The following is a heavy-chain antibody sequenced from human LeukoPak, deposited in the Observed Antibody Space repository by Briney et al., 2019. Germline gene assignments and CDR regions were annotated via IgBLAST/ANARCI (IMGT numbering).Heavy chain of an antibody. CDR1: GDSVSSTSAA. V-gene: IGHV6-1*01. CDR3: ASTHTGNYWIDY. Sequence: SQTLSLTCAISGDSVSSTSAAWSWIRQSPSRGLEWLGRTYYRSKWNYDYAVSVKGRITINPDTSNNQFSLHLNSVTPEDTAVYYCASTHTGNYWIDYWGQGTLVTVSS. J-gene: IGHJ4*02. CDR2: TYYRSKWNY. D-gene: IGHD1-7*01.